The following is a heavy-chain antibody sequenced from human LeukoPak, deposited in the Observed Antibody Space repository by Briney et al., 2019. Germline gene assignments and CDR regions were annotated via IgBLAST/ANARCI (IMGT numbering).Heavy chain of an antibody. CDR3: AKDRATLLAGPSFYFDY. CDR1: GFAFDDYA. D-gene: IGHD6-19*01. J-gene: IGHJ4*02. CDR2: ISGDDSST. V-gene: IGHV3-43*02. Sequence: GGSLRLSCAASGFAFDDYAMHWVRQAPGKGLEWVSLISGDDSSTYYADSVKGRFTISRDNSKNSLYLQMNSLRTEDTALYYCAKDRATLLAGPSFYFDYWGQGTLVTVSS.